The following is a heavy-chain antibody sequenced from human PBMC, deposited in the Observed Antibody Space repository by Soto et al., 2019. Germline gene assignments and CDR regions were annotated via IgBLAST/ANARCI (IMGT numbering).Heavy chain of an antibody. CDR1: GDTFTSYY. CDR3: ARAGTVFGLLGNYYGMDV. J-gene: IGHJ6*02. Sequence: ASVKVSCKASGDTFTSYYIHWVRQAPGQGLEWMAWINGGNGNTRYSQKFQGRVTISRDTSANTVHMELSSLRSEDAAVYYCARAGTVFGLLGNYYGMDVWGQGTTVTVSS. CDR2: INGGNGNT. V-gene: IGHV1-3*01. D-gene: IGHD3-3*01.